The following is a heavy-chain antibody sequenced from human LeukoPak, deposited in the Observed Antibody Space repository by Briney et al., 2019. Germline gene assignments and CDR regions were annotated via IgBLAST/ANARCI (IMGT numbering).Heavy chain of an antibody. CDR1: GGSVRSGSYY. CDR2: IYYSGST. V-gene: IGHV4-61*01. J-gene: IGHJ4*02. CDR3: ARVGGLAAALFDY. Sequence: SSETLSLTCTVSGGSVRSGSYYWSWIRQPPGKGLEWIGYIYYSGSTNYNPSLKSRVTISVDTSKNQFSLKLSSVTAADTAVYYCARVGGLAAALFDYWGQGTLVTVSS. D-gene: IGHD6-13*01.